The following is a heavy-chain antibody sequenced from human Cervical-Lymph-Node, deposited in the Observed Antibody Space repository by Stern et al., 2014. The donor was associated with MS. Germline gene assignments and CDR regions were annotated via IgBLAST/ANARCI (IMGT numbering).Heavy chain of an antibody. CDR2: IHGSGTT. D-gene: IGHD3-3*01. Sequence: QVQLQESGPGLVKPSETLSLSCSVSGGSIGSGAYYWSWIRQRPGEGLEWIGYIHGSGTTFYNPSLKSRVIISLDTPKNQFSLKLNSLTAADTAVYYCARAPYDYWSGADFDYWGQGTLVTVSS. V-gene: IGHV4-31*03. J-gene: IGHJ4*02. CDR1: GGSIGSGAYY. CDR3: ARAPYDYWSGADFDY.